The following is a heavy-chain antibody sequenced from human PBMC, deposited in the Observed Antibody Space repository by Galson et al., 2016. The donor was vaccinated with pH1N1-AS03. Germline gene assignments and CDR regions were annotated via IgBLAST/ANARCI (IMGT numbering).Heavy chain of an antibody. CDR1: GFTFSDYY. D-gene: IGHD3-9*01. CDR3: ARGWYDIWTGYLVDPFDY. CDR2: ITSSGGSGHTI. Sequence: SLRLSCAASGFTFSDYYMSWIRQAPGKGLEWISCITSSGGSGHTIYYADSVRGRFTISRDNAKNSLYLQMNSLRADDTAVYYCARGWYDIWTGYLVDPFDYWGQGALVTVSS. V-gene: IGHV3-11*01. J-gene: IGHJ4*02.